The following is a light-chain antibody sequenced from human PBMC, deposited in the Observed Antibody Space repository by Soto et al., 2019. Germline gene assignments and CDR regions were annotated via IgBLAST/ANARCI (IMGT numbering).Light chain of an antibody. J-gene: IGKJ1*01. CDR3: QQYGSSPPQT. CDR1: QSVSSSY. V-gene: IGKV3-20*01. Sequence: EIVLTPSPGALSLYPGERATLSCRASQSVSSSYLAWYQQKPGQAPRLLIYGASSRATGIPDRFSGSGSGTDFTLTISRLEPEDFAVYYCQQYGSSPPQTFGQGTKVDIK. CDR2: GAS.